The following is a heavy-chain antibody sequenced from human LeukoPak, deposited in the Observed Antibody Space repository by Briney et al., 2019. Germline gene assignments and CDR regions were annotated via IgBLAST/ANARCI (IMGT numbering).Heavy chain of an antibody. CDR2: INPNSGGT. J-gene: IGHJ4*02. CDR3: ARAPYYYDSSGLSY. D-gene: IGHD3-22*01. Sequence: GASVKVSCKVSGYTLTELSMHWVRQAPGQGLEWMGRINPNSGGTNYAQKFQGRVTMTRDTSISTAYMELSRLRSDDTAVYYCARAPYYYDSSGLSYWGQGTLVTVSS. CDR1: GYTLTELS. V-gene: IGHV1-2*06.